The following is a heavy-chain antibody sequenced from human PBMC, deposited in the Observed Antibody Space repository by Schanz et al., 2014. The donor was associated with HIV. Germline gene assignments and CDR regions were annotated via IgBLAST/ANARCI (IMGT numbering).Heavy chain of an antibody. CDR1: GFTFSGYW. Sequence: EVHLVESGGVVVQPGGSLRLACVVSGFTFSGYWMHWVRQAPGKGLVWVSRINSDGSSTTYADYVKGRFTISRDNAKNTLYLQMNSLRAEDTAVYYCARDYRFLQEYYYGMDVWGQGTTVSVS. J-gene: IGHJ6*02. D-gene: IGHD3-3*01. CDR3: ARDYRFLQEYYYGMDV. CDR2: INSDGSST. V-gene: IGHV3-74*01.